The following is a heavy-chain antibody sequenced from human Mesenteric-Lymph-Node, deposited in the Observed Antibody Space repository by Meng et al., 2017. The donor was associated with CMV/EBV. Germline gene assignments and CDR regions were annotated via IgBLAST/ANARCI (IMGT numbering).Heavy chain of an antibody. CDR2: INHGGRT. Sequence: SETLSLTCAVSGGSFSGFYWNWIRQSPGKGLEWIGEINHGGRTDYNPSLKSRLTISVDTSENRFSLNLSSVTAADTAVYYCARREEYYYDTTGSSYFDYWGQGSVVTVSS. CDR3: ARREEYYYDTTGSSYFDY. D-gene: IGHD3-22*01. J-gene: IGHJ4*02. V-gene: IGHV4-34*01. CDR1: GGSFSGFY.